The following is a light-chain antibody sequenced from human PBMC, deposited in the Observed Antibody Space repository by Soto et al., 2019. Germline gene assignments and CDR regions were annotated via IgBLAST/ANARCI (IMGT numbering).Light chain of an antibody. CDR2: GAS. J-gene: IGKJ5*01. CDR1: QSISSQ. V-gene: IGKV1-5*01. Sequence: IQMTQSPSTLAASVGDRGPITCRASQSISSQLAWYQQKPGKAPKLLISGASNLHGGVPSRFSGSGSRTDFTLTITHLQSEDFATYYCQHYLNYPITFGQGTRLEIK. CDR3: QHYLNYPIT.